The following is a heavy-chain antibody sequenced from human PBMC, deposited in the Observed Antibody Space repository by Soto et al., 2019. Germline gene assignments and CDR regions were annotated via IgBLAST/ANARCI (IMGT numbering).Heavy chain of an antibody. D-gene: IGHD4-17*01. CDR1: GYTFTGYY. CDR2: INPNSGGT. J-gene: IGHJ4*02. CDR3: ARFSTTVTTWSFDY. V-gene: IGHV1-2*04. Sequence: GASVKVSCKASGYTFTGYYMHWVRQAPGQGLEWMGWINPNSGGTNYAQKFQGWVTMTTDTSISTAYMELSRLRSDDTAVYYCARFSTTVTTWSFDYWGQGTLVTVSS.